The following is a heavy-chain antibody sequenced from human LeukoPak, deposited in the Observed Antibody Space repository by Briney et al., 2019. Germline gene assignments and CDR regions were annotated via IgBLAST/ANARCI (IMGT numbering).Heavy chain of an antibody. V-gene: IGHV4-39*01. CDR3: ASYSSVWYFFDY. CDR1: GGSISSSSYH. J-gene: IGHJ4*02. CDR2: IYYSGTT. D-gene: IGHD6-19*01. Sequence: KPSETLSLTCSVSGGSISSSSYHWAWIRQSPGKGLEWIGTIYYSGTTYYNPSLKSRVTVSVDTSKNQFSLKPSSVTAADTAVYYCASYSSVWYFFDYWGQGTLVTVSS.